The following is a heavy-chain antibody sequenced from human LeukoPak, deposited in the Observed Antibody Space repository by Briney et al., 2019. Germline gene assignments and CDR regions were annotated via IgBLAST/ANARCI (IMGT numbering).Heavy chain of an antibody. V-gene: IGHV3-21*01. Sequence: GGSLRLSCAASGFTFSSYSMNWVRQAPGKGLEWVSSISSSSSYIYYADSVKGRFTISRDNAKNSLYLQMNSLRAEDTAVYYCARTTDYYDSSGYYPQTHFDSWGQGTLVTVSS. D-gene: IGHD3-22*01. CDR3: ARTTDYYDSSGYYPQTHFDS. J-gene: IGHJ4*02. CDR2: ISSSSSYI. CDR1: GFTFSSYS.